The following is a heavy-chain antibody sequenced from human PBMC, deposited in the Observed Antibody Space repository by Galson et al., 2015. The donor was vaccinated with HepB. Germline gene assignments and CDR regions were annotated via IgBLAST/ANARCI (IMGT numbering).Heavy chain of an antibody. V-gene: IGHV1-69*04. CDR1: GGXXXSYS. D-gene: IGHD3-10*01. J-gene: IGHJ6*03. Sequence: QSGAEVKKPGESLXXXCKASGGXXXSYSFTWVRQAPGQGLEWLGRIIPILGEXTYAQGFQGRITITADMPARVVYMDLTNLRSEDTAVYYCAIGAEVSSSYYMDVWGNXXXVTVSS. CDR2: IIPILGEX. CDR3: AIGAEVSSSYYMDV.